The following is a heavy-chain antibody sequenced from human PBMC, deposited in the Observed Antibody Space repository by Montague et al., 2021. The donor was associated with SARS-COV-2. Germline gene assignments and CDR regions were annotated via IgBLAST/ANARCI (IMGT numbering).Heavy chain of an antibody. CDR1: GFTFSNIW. CDR3: AKNGGAHGLDV. CDR2: IKPDESEK. D-gene: IGHD4-23*01. J-gene: IGHJ6*02. V-gene: IGHV3-7*01. Sequence: FRRLSCSASGFTFSNIWMSWVRQAPGKGLEWVANIKPDESEKNYVDSVKGRFSISRDNAKNSLYLQMDNLRAEDTAIYYCAKNGGAHGLDVWGQGTAVSVSS.